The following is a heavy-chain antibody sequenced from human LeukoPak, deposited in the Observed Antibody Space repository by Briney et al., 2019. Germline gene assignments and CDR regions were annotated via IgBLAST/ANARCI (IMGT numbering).Heavy chain of an antibody. CDR2: IFPSGGEI. D-gene: IGHD2-8*02. J-gene: IGHJ4*02. V-gene: IGHV3-23*01. CDR3: ATCRQVLLPFES. CDR1: GFTFSTFA. Sequence: PGGSLRLSCVASGFTFSTFAMIWVRQPPGKGLEWVSSIFPSGGEIHYADSVRGRFTISRDNSKSTLSLQMSSLRVEDTAIYYCATCRQVLLPFESWGQGTLVTVSS.